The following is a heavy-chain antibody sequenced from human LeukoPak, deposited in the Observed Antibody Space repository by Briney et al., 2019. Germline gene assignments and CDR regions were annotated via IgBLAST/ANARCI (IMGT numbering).Heavy chain of an antibody. V-gene: IGHV5-51*01. D-gene: IGHD3-10*01. CDR1: GYSFTSYW. Sequence: GESLKISCKGSGYSFTSYWIGWVRQMPGRGLEWMGIIYPGDSDTRYSPSFQGQVTISADKSISTAYLQWSSLKASDTAMYYCARRVTMVRGVTILFDYWGQGTLVTVSS. J-gene: IGHJ4*02. CDR2: IYPGDSDT. CDR3: ARRVTMVRGVTILFDY.